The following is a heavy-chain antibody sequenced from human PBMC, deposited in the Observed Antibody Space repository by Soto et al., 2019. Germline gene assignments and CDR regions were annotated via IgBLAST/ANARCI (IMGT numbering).Heavy chain of an antibody. CDR1: GFTFSSFW. D-gene: IGHD3-10*01. CDR2: IKTDGSET. CDR3: TSDRYPRFYHGSGSYPYY. J-gene: IGHJ4*02. Sequence: GGSLRLSCAASGFTFSSFWMSWVRQAPGKGLEWVANIKTDGSETHYVDSVKGRFTISRDNPKTSLFLQMNSLRVEDTTVYFCTSDRYPRFYHGSGSYPYYWGQGAPVTVSS. V-gene: IGHV3-7*03.